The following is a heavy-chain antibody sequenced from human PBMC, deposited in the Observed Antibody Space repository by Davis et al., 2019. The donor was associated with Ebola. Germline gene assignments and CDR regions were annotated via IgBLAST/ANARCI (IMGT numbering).Heavy chain of an antibody. CDR1: DDSIDIYS. J-gene: IGHJ3*02. V-gene: IGHV4-59*01. CDR3: ARDPGDYIRGSYRPRAFDI. Sequence: GSLRLSCTVSDDSIDIYSWSWIRQPPGKGLEWIGYIYYNEGTNYNPSLKSRLTISLDTSKNQFSLKLTSVTAADTAVYYCARDPGDYIRGSYRPRAFDIWGQGTMVIVSS. CDR2: IYYNEGT. D-gene: IGHD3-16*02.